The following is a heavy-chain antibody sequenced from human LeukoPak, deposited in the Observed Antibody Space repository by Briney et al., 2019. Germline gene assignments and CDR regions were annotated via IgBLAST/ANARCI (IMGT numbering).Heavy chain of an antibody. Sequence: GGSLRLSCAASGFTFSSYWMHWVRQVPGKGLLWVSRINSDGRSATYADSVEGRFTISRDNAKNSLYLQMNSLRAEDTAVYYCARARDGYNVDYWGQGTLVTVSS. CDR1: GFTFSSYW. CDR2: INSDGRSA. CDR3: ARARDGYNVDY. D-gene: IGHD5-24*01. V-gene: IGHV3-74*03. J-gene: IGHJ4*02.